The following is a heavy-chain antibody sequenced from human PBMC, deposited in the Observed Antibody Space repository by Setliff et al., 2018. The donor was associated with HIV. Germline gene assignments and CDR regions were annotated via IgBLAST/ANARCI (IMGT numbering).Heavy chain of an antibody. D-gene: IGHD6-13*01. CDR1: GGSISSYY. V-gene: IGHV4-39*02. Sequence: SETLSLTCTVSGGSISSYYWGWIRQPPGNGLEWIGSIYHTGSTYYKPSLKSRVTISVDTSKNQFSLRLSSVAAGDTAVYYCARDGYSSSWYVISGSFDYWGQGMLVTVSS. J-gene: IGHJ4*02. CDR3: ARDGYSSSWYVISGSFDY. CDR2: IYHTGST.